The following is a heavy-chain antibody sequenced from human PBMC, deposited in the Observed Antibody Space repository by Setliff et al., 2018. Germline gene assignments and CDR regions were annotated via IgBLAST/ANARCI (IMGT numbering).Heavy chain of an antibody. Sequence: LRLSCAASGFTFSSYSMNWVRQAPGKGLEWVSYISSSSSYIYYADSVKGRFTISRDNAKNPRYLQMNSLSAEDTAVYYWASEYCSSTRCDGGYYYGMEVWGHGTTVTVSS. CDR2: ISSSSSYI. J-gene: IGHJ6*02. V-gene: IGHV3-21*01. D-gene: IGHD2-2*01. CDR3: ASEYCSSTRCDGGYYYGMEV. CDR1: GFTFSSYS.